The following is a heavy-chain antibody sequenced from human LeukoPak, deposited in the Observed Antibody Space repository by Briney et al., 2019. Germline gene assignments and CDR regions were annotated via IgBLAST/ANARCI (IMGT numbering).Heavy chain of an antibody. CDR3: AKDVKYSGNF. CDR2: IRVGGEST. CDR1: GFTFSSYA. Sequence: TGGSLRLSCAASGFTFSSYAMNWVRQAPGKGLEWVSGIRVGGESTYYAGSVKGRFTISRDRSNNTLYLQMNSLRAEDTAVYYCAKDVKYSGNFWGQGTLVTVSS. J-gene: IGHJ4*02. D-gene: IGHD1-26*01. V-gene: IGHV3-23*01.